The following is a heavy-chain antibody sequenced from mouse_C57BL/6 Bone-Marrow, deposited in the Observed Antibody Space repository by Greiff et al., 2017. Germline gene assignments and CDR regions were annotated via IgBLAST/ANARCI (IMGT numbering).Heavy chain of an antibody. Sequence: EVKLVVSAECLVKPGGSLKLSCAASGFPFSSYAMSLVRQTPETRLAWVAYISSGGDYIYSADTVKGRFPISRDNARNTLYLQMSSLKSEDTAMYYCTRVLLGFDYWGQCATLTVSA. CDR2: ISSGGDYI. D-gene: IGHD4-1*01. CDR3: TRVLLGFDY. V-gene: IGHV5-9-1*02. J-gene: IGHJ2*01. CDR1: GFPFSSYA.